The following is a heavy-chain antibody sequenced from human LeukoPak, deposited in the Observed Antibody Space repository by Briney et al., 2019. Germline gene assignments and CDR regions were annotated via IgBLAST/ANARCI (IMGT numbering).Heavy chain of an antibody. J-gene: IGHJ4*02. Sequence: PSETLSLTCTVSGGSISIYYWNWIRQPPGKGLEWIGHIYYSGDTNYNPSLKSRVTISVDTSKNQFSLKLSSVTAADTAVYYCARGRWAILTAYDYWGRGTLVTVAS. V-gene: IGHV4-59*01. D-gene: IGHD3-9*01. CDR2: IYYSGDT. CDR3: ARGRWAILTAYDY. CDR1: GGSISIYY.